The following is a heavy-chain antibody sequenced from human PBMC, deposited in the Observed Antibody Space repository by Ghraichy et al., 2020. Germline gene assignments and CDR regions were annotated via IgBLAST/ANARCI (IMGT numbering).Heavy chain of an antibody. CDR1: GFTFSSYW. D-gene: IGHD7-27*01. CDR2: IKQDGSEK. V-gene: IGHV3-7*01. CDR3: ARDLLNWGFDY. J-gene: IGHJ4*02. Sequence: LSLTCAASGFTFSSYWMSWVRQAPGKGLEWVANIKQDGSEKYYVDSVKGRFTISGDNAKNSLYLQMNSLRAEDTAVYYCARDLLNWGFDYWGQGTLVTVSS.